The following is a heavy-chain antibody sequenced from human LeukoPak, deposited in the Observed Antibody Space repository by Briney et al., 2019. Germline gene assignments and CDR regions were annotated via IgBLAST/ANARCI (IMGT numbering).Heavy chain of an antibody. D-gene: IGHD6-6*01. J-gene: IGHJ6*02. Sequence: GGSLRLSCAGSGFTFSNYWMYWVRHAPGKGLVWVSHVDAHGGSRTYADSVKGRFTISRDNDKKTMYLQMSSLRAEDTAVYYCVRGPSFYYYCYDMDVWGQGTTVTVSS. CDR2: VDAHGGSR. CDR1: GFTFSNYW. CDR3: VRGPSFYYYCYDMDV. V-gene: IGHV3-74*01.